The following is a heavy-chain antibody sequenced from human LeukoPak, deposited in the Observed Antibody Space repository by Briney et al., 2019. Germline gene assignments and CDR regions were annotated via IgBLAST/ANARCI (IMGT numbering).Heavy chain of an antibody. CDR2: FSCWGGNT. V-gene: IGHV3-23*01. J-gene: IGHJ4*02. CDR1: RFTFNICA. CDR3: AKVTEWLTYYYDSSGYYPRFYFDY. D-gene: IGHD3-22*01. Sequence: PGGPVSLSCAASRFTFNICAMRWVRQARGKGLMCVSAFSCWGGNTFCADSVKGRFTIYRDNSKNTVYLHRNTVRPGDTRIFYCAKVTEWLTYYYDSSGYYPRFYFDYWGKGTLVSVSS.